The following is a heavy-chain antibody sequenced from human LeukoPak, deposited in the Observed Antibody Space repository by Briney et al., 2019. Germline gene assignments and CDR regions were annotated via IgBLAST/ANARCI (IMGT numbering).Heavy chain of an antibody. J-gene: IGHJ4*02. V-gene: IGHV3-21*01. CDR2: ISSSSNYI. Sequence: GGSLRLSCAASGFTFSSYSMNWVRQAPGKGLEWVSSISSSSNYIYYADSVKGRFTISRDNAKNSLYLQMNSLRAEDTAVYYCARVYFGSGSLNFDYWGQGTLVTVFS. CDR1: GFTFSSYS. CDR3: ARVYFGSGSLNFDY. D-gene: IGHD3-10*01.